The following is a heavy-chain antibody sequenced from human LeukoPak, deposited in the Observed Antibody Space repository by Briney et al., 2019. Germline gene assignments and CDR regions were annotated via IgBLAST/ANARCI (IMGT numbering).Heavy chain of an antibody. V-gene: IGHV1-18*01. J-gene: IGHJ5*02. D-gene: IGHD2-15*01. CDR1: GYTSTSYG. Sequence: ASVKVSCKASGYTSTSYGISWVRQAPGQGLEWMGWISAYNGNTNYAQKLQGRVTMTTDTSTSTAYMELRSLRSDDTAVYYCARESGYCSGGSCYSGWFDPWGQGTLVTVSS. CDR2: ISAYNGNT. CDR3: ARESGYCSGGSCYSGWFDP.